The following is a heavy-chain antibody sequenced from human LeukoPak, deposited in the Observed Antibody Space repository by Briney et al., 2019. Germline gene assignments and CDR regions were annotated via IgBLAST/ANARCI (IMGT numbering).Heavy chain of an antibody. Sequence: GASVKVSCKASGYTFTSYNMHWVRQAPGQGLEWMGIINPSGGSTSYAQKFQGRVTMTRDTSTSTVYMELSSLRSEDTAVYYCARAVQYPSYSSIGGGWFDPWGQGTLVTVSS. V-gene: IGHV1-46*01. J-gene: IGHJ5*02. CDR2: INPSGGST. CDR3: ARAVQYPSYSSIGGGWFDP. CDR1: GYTFTSYN. D-gene: IGHD6-13*01.